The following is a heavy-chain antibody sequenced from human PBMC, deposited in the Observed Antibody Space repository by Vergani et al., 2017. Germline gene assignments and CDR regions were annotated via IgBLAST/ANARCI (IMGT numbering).Heavy chain of an antibody. D-gene: IGHD6-13*01. CDR3: ARVGSSWYNGDYYYGMDV. CDR2: IRAYNGNT. CDR1: GYTFTSYG. Sequence: QVQLVQSGAEVKKPGASVKVSCKASGYTFTSYGISWVRQAPGQGLEWVGWIRAYNGNTNYAQKLQCRVTMTTDTSTSTAYMELWSLRCDDTAVYYCARVGSSWYNGDYYYGMDVWGQGTTVT. J-gene: IGHJ6*02. V-gene: IGHV1-18*01.